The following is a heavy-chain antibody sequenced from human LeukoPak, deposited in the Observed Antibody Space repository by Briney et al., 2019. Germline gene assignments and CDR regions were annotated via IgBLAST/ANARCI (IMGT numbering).Heavy chain of an antibody. J-gene: IGHJ4*02. D-gene: IGHD5-18*01. Sequence: SETLSLTCAVYGGSFSGYYWSWIRQPPGKGLEWIGEINHSGSTNYNPSLKSRVTISVDTSKNQFSLKLSSVTAADTAVYYCARRIPAGYSYDYWGQGTLVTVSS. V-gene: IGHV4-34*01. CDR1: GGSFSGYY. CDR3: ARRIPAGYSYDY. CDR2: INHSGST.